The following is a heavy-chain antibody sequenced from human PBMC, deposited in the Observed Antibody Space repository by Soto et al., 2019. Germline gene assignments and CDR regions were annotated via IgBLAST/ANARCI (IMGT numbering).Heavy chain of an antibody. CDR3: ARAWMGATGYYYYGMDV. J-gene: IGHJ6*02. CDR1: GGSFSGYY. D-gene: IGHD1-26*01. CDR2: INHSGST. Sequence: PSETLSLTFTVYGGSFSGYYWSWIRQPPGKGLEWIGEINHSGSTNYNPSLKSRVTISVDTSKNQFSLRLSSVTAADTAVYYCARAWMGATGYYYYGMDVWGQGTTVTVSS. V-gene: IGHV4-34*01.